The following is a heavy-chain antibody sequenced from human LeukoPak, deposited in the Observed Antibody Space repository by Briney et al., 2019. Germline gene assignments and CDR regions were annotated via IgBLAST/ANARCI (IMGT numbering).Heavy chain of an antibody. CDR3: AKWGGATCYTGCYYYYMDV. CDR2: ISGSGGST. D-gene: IGHD2-2*02. J-gene: IGHJ6*03. CDR1: GFTFSSYW. Sequence: GGSLRLSCAASGFTFSSYWMNWVRQAPGEGLEWISAISGSGGSTYYADSVKGRFTISRDNSKNTLYLQMSSLRAEDTAVYYCAKWGGATCYTGCYYYYMDVWGKGTTVTVSS. V-gene: IGHV3-23*01.